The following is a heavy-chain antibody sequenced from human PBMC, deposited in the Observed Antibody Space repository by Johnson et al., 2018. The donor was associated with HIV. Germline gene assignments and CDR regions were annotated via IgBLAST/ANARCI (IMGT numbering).Heavy chain of an antibody. J-gene: IGHJ3*02. Sequence: QVQLVESGGGVVQPGRSLRLSCAASGFTFSTYGMHWVRQAPGKGLEWVAVMWYDGRNKYYADSVKGRFTISRDNSKNTLYLQMNSMRAEDTAVYYCAKDPRGQHPRGAFDIWGQGTMVTFSS. D-gene: IGHD6-13*01. CDR2: MWYDGRNK. CDR3: AKDPRGQHPRGAFDI. CDR1: GFTFSTYG. V-gene: IGHV3-33*06.